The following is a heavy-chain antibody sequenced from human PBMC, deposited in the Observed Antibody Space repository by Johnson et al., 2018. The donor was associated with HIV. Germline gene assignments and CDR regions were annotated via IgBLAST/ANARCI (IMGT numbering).Heavy chain of an antibody. CDR3: ARGRLGDPFPGAFDI. J-gene: IGHJ3*02. D-gene: IGHD3-16*01. CDR2: IGTAGDT. CDR1: GFTFSSYD. Sequence: VQLVESGGGLVKPGRSLRLSCAASGFTFSSYDMHWVRQATGKGLEWVLAIGTAGDTYYPGSVKGRFTISRENAKNSLYLQMNSLRAEGTALYYCARGRLGDPFPGAFDIWGQGTMVTVSS. V-gene: IGHV3-13*01.